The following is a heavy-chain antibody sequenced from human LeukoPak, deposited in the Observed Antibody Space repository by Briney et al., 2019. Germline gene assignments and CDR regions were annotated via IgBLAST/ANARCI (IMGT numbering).Heavy chain of an antibody. D-gene: IGHD6-13*01. CDR2: IWYDGSNK. Sequence: GGSLRLSCAASGFTFSSYGMHWVRQAPGKGLEWVAVIWYDGSNKYYADSVKGRFTISRDNSKNTLYLQMNSLRAEDTAVYYCAKDRSSSWYSKYFQHWGQGTLVTVSS. CDR1: GFTFSSYG. J-gene: IGHJ1*01. CDR3: AKDRSSSWYSKYFQH. V-gene: IGHV3-33*06.